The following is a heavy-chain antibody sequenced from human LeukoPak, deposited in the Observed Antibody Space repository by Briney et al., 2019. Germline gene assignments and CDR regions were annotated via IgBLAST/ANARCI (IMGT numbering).Heavy chain of an antibody. D-gene: IGHD3-22*01. CDR2: ISGSGSYT. J-gene: IGHJ4*02. Sequence: GGSLRLSCAASGFTVSDYSMSWVRQASGKGLEWVSAISGSGSYTDYADSVKGRFTISKDNSKNTLYMRMSSLRAEDTALYYCAKRRYDSSGHFDSWGQGTLVTVSS. CDR3: AKRRYDSSGHFDS. V-gene: IGHV3-23*01. CDR1: GFTVSDYS.